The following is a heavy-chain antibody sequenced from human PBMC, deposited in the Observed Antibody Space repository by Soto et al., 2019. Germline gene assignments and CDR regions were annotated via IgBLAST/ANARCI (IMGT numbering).Heavy chain of an antibody. V-gene: IGHV1-46*01. D-gene: IGHD2-2*02. CDR2: INPSAGSS. J-gene: IGHJ4*02. CDR1: GYTFTNYY. CDR3: ARVRGYTTTHYLDY. Sequence: ASLKVSCKASGYTFTNYYMYWVLQAPGQGLEWMGIINPSAGSSSYAQRFQGRVTMTWDTSTTTVYMELSSLRSEDTAVYYCARVRGYTTTHYLDYWGQGXLVTVYS.